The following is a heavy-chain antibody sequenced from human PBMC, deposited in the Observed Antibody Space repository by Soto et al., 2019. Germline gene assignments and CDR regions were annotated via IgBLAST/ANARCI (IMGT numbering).Heavy chain of an antibody. CDR3: ARASRLRCQRPY. J-gene: IGHJ4*02. CDR1: GGSFSGYY. CDR2: INHSGST. V-gene: IGHV4-34*01. Sequence: QVQLQQWGAGLLKPSETLSLTCAVYGGSFSGYYWSWIRQPPGKGLEWIGEINHSGSTNYNPSLKSRVTISVDTSKNQFSLKLSSVTASDTAVYYWARASRLRCQRPYWGQGTLVTVSS.